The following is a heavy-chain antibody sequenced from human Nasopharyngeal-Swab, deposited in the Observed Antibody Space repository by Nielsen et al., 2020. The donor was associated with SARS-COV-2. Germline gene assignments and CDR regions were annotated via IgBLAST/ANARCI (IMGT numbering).Heavy chain of an antibody. D-gene: IGHD1-20*01. J-gene: IGHJ4*02. CDR3: ARGWYNWNLGDY. CDR2: INPNSGGT. V-gene: IGHV1-2*06. Sequence: ASVKVSCKASGYTFTGYYMHWVRQAPGQGLEWMGRINPNSGGTNYAQKFQGRVTMTRDTSISTAYMELSGLRSDDTAVYYCARGWYNWNLGDYWGQGTLVTVSS. CDR1: GYTFTGYY.